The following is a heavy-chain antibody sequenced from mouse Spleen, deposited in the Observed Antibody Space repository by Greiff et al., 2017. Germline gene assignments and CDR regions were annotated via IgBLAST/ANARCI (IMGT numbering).Heavy chain of an antibody. D-gene: IGHD2-4*01. Sequence: QVQLKQSGAELARPGASVKLSCKASGYTFTSYGISWVKQRTGQGLEWIGEIYPRSGNTYYNEKFKGKATLTADKSSSTAYMELRSLTSEDSAVYFCARKADYDNWFAYWGQGTLVTVSA. J-gene: IGHJ3*01. V-gene: IGHV1-81*01. CDR1: GYTFTSYG. CDR2: IYPRSGNT. CDR3: ARKADYDNWFAY.